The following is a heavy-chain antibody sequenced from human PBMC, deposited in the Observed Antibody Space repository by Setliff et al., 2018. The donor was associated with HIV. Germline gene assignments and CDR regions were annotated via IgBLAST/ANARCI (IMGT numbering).Heavy chain of an antibody. CDR3: TTYSGYTDGPVEKYFDY. D-gene: IGHD5-12*01. Sequence: PSETLSLTCTVSGASISTHDWAWIRQSPGKGLEWVGNFFQSGNTNYNPSLKSRVTISVDTSNHQFSLNSLKPEDTAVYYCTTYSGYTDGPVEKYFDYWGQGTLVTVSS. CDR2: FFQSGNT. CDR1: GASISTHD. V-gene: IGHV4-59*11. J-gene: IGHJ4*02.